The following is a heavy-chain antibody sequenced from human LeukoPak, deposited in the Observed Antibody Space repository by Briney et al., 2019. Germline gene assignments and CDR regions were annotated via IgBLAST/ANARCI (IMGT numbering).Heavy chain of an antibody. J-gene: IGHJ4*02. V-gene: IGHV3-48*01. CDR2: ISSSSSTI. Sequence: PGGSLRLSCAASGFTFSSYSMNWVRQAPGKGLEWVSYISSSSSTIYYADSVKGRFTISRDNAKNSLYLQMNSLRAEDTAVYYCARDRAPYCSSTSCVARAPGYWGQGTLVPSPQ. D-gene: IGHD2-2*01. CDR1: GFTFSSYS. CDR3: ARDRAPYCSSTSCVARAPGY.